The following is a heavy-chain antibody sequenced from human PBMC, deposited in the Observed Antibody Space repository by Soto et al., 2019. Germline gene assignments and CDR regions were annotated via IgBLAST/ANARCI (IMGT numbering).Heavy chain of an antibody. Sequence: PGGSLRLSCAASGFTFSSYWMSWVRQAPGKGLEWVANIKQDGSEKYYVDSVKGRFTISRDNAKNSLYLQMNSLRAEDTAVYYCARGNRYSSGWFTGYYYYHGMDVWGQGTKVTVSS. CDR3: ARGNRYSSGWFTGYYYYHGMDV. CDR2: IKQDGSEK. D-gene: IGHD6-19*01. V-gene: IGHV3-7*03. CDR1: GFTFSSYW. J-gene: IGHJ6*02.